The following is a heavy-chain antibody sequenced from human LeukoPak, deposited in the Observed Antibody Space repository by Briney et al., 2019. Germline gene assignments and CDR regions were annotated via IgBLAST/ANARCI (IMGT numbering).Heavy chain of an antibody. D-gene: IGHD3-22*01. V-gene: IGHV1-2*06. CDR2: INPNSGGT. CDR1: GHTFTGYY. CDR3: ARADYDSSGYHANWFDP. Sequence: ASVKVSCKASGHTFTGYYMHWVPQAPGQGLEWMGRINPNSGGTNYAQKFQGRVTMTRDTSISTAYMELSRLRSDDTAVYYCARADYDSSGYHANWFDPWGQGTLVTVSS. J-gene: IGHJ5*02.